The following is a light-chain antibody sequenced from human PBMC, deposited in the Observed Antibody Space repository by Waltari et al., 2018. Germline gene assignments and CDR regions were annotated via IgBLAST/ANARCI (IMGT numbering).Light chain of an antibody. CDR1: QSVGTK. CDR3: QQYNDLPLT. V-gene: IGKV3-15*01. Sequence: EIVMTQSPATLSVSPGESATLSCRATQSVGTKLAWYQQKPGRAPGLLIYGASARATGIPDRFSGRGSGTDFTLTITSLHSEDFAIYYCQQYNDLPLTFGQGTRLDIK. J-gene: IGKJ5*01. CDR2: GAS.